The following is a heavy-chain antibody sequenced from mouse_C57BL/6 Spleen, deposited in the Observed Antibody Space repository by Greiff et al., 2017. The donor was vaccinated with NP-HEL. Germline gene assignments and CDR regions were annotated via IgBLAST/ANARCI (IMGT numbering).Heavy chain of an antibody. D-gene: IGHD2-3*01. CDR2: IYPGDGDT. CDR3: ARWLLRYYAMDY. CDR1: GYAFSSSW. J-gene: IGHJ4*01. V-gene: IGHV1-82*01. Sequence: VQLQQSGPELVKPGASVKISCKASGYAFSSSWMNWVQQRPGKGLEWIGRIYPGDGDTNYNGKFKGKATLTADKSSSTAYMQLSSLTSEDSAVYFCARWLLRYYAMDYWGQGTSVTVSS.